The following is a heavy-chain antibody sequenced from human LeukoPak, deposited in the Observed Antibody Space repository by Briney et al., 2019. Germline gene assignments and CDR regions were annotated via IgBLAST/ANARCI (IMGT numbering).Heavy chain of an antibody. CDR3: ARDLGYYGSGSYSSPDY. CDR1: GYTFTSYY. D-gene: IGHD3-10*01. Sequence: ASVKVSCKASGYTFTSYYMHWVRQAPGQGLEWLGIINPSGGSTSYAQKFQGRVTMTRDTSTSTVYMELSSLRSEDTAVYYCARDLGYYGSGSYSSPDYWGQGTLVTVSS. V-gene: IGHV1-46*01. J-gene: IGHJ4*02. CDR2: INPSGGST.